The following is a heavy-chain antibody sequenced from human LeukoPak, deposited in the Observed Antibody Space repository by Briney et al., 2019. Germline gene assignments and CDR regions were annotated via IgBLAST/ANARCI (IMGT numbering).Heavy chain of an antibody. CDR3: ARVSGDGYNPFDP. D-gene: IGHD5-24*01. CDR1: GFTFSSYW. Sequence: GGSLRLSCAASGFTFSSYWMHWVRQAPGKGLVWVSRINSDGSSTNYADSVKGRFTISRDNAKNTLYLQMSSLSSDDTAVCYCARVSGDGYNPFDPWGQGTLVTVSS. V-gene: IGHV3-74*01. J-gene: IGHJ5*02. CDR2: INSDGSST.